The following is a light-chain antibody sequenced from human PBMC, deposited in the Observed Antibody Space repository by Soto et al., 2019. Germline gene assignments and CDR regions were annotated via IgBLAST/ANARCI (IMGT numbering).Light chain of an antibody. Sequence: EIVMTQSPATLSVSPGERATLSCRASQSVSSNLAWYQQKPGQAPRLLIDGASTRPTGIPARFSGRGSGTEFTLTISSLQSEDFAVYYCQQYNNWPPWTFGQGTKVEIK. CDR1: QSVSSN. CDR3: QQYNNWPPWT. J-gene: IGKJ1*01. V-gene: IGKV3-15*01. CDR2: GAS.